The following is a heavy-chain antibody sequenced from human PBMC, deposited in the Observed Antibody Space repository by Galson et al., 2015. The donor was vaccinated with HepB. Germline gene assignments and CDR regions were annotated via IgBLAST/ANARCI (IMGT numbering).Heavy chain of an antibody. CDR2: IRGSGDTT. V-gene: IGHV3-23*01. Sequence: LRLSCAASGFTFRNYAMHWVRQAPGKGLEWVSAIRGSGDTTYYADSVKGRFTISRDNSKNALSLQMNSLRVEDSAVYYCAKKVGASTGRFDYWGQGTLVAVSS. D-gene: IGHD1-26*01. J-gene: IGHJ4*02. CDR3: AKKVGASTGRFDY. CDR1: GFTFRNYA.